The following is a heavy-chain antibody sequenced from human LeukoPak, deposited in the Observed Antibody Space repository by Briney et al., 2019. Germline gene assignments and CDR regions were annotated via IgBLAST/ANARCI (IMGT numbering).Heavy chain of an antibody. D-gene: IGHD6-13*01. CDR3: ASWAGIAAAGIHRMFDP. CDR1: GGSISSGGYY. Sequence: SQTLSLTCTVSGGSISSGGYYWSWIRQHPGKGLEWIGYIYYSGSTYYNPSLKSRVTISVDTSKNQFSLKLSSVTAADTAVYYCASWAGIAAAGIHRMFDPWGQGTLVTVSS. J-gene: IGHJ5*02. V-gene: IGHV4-31*03. CDR2: IYYSGST.